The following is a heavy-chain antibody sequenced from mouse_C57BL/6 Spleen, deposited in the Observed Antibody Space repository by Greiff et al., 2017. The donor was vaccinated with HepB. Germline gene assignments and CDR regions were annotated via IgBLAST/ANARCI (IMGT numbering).Heavy chain of an antibody. J-gene: IGHJ3*01. CDR1: GFTFSSYA. CDR3: ARRGYDCYTWFAY. D-gene: IGHD2-3*01. Sequence: EVQGVESGGGLVKPGGSLKLSCAASGFTFSSYAMSWVRQTPEKRLEWVATISDGGSYTYYPDNVKGRFTISRDNAKNNLYLQMSHLKSEDTAMYYCARRGYDCYTWFAYWGQGTLVTVSA. V-gene: IGHV5-4*03. CDR2: ISDGGSYT.